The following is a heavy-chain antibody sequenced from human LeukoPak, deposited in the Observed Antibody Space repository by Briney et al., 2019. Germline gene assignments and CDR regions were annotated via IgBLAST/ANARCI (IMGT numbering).Heavy chain of an antibody. CDR2: MSHSGTT. J-gene: IGHJ4*02. D-gene: IGHD3-10*01. CDR3: ANRGLYGYFTS. Sequence: PSETLSLTCSVSGGSVTTCSYYWGWVRQPPGKGLEWIGSMSHSGTTWYSPSLKSRVTISADTSSNQFSLRLASVTATDTAVYYCANRGLYGYFTSWGQGTLVTVSS. V-gene: IGHV4-39*01. CDR1: GGSVTTCSYY.